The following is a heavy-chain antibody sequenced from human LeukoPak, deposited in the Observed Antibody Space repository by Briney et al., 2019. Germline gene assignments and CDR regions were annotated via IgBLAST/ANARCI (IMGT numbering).Heavy chain of an antibody. J-gene: IGHJ3*02. V-gene: IGHV4-30-2*01. D-gene: IGHD3-16*01. CDR1: GGSISSGGYS. CDR2: IYHSGST. Sequence: SKTLSLTCTVSGGSISSGGYSWSWIRQPPGKGLEWIGYIYHSGSTYYNPSLKSRVTISVDRSKNQFSLKLSSVTAADTAVYYCARVADTLGGAFDIWGQGTMVTVSS. CDR3: ARVADTLGGAFDI.